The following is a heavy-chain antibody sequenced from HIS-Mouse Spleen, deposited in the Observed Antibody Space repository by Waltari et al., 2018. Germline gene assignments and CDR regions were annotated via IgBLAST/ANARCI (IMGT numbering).Heavy chain of an antibody. CDR2: SSSRSSTI. J-gene: IGHJ1*01. D-gene: IGHD4-17*01. Sequence: EVQLVESGGGLVQPGGSLRLSCAASGFTFSSYSMNWVRQAPGKGLEWGSYSSSRSSTIYYADSVKCRFTSSRDNAKNSLYLQMNSLRAEDTAVYYCARGTGFQHWGQGTLVTVSS. CDR3: ARGTGFQH. V-gene: IGHV3-48*01. CDR1: GFTFSSYS.